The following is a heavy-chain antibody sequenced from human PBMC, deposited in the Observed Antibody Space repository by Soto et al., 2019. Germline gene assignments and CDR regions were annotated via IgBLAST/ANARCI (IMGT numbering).Heavy chain of an antibody. CDR1: GFSFSTND. V-gene: IGHV1-8*01. Sequence: ASLKGSCKASGFSFSTNDIDWVRQAPGQGLQWMGWMNANVDATDSPQEFKGRVTMTWNASISTAYMELSNLKSDDTAVYYCAREVVDGSSLWLDPWGQGTLVTVSS. J-gene: IGHJ5*02. CDR2: MNANVDAT. CDR3: AREVVDGSSLWLDP. D-gene: IGHD3-10*01.